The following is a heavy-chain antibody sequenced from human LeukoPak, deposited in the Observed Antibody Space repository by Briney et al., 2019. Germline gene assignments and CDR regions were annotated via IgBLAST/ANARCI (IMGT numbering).Heavy chain of an antibody. CDR3: VEDVVVIVAAKPGI. J-gene: IGHJ4*02. CDR1: GFTFSSYA. V-gene: IGHV3-23*01. D-gene: IGHD2-15*01. CDR2: ISGSGDST. Sequence: QTGGSLRLSCAASGFTFSSYAMSWVRQAPGKGLEWVSSISGSGDSTYYVDSVKGRFTISRDNSKNTLYLQMNSLRAEDTAIYYCVEDVVVIVAAKPGIWGQGTLVTVSS.